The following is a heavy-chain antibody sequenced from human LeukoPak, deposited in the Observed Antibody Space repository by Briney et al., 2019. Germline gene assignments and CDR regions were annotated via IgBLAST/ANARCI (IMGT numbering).Heavy chain of an antibody. D-gene: IGHD5-24*01. CDR2: IYSREFT. V-gene: IGHV4-39*01. CDR3: ARGSDDYKLGNS. J-gene: IGHJ4*02. Sequence: PSETLSLSCTVSGASFDNSYCWTWVRQPPGKRPEWIGTIYSREFTYYNPSLGSRVAISADTSKNLFSLRLTSVTAADTAVYYCARGSDDYKLGNSWGQGTLVTVSS. CDR1: GASFDNSYC.